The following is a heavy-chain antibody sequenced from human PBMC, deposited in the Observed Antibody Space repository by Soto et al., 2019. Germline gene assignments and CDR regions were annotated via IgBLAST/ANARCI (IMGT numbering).Heavy chain of an antibody. J-gene: IGHJ4*02. CDR1: GFTFSSYA. CDR2: ISGSGDST. D-gene: IGHD1-26*01. Sequence: EVQLLESGGGLVQPGGSLRLSCAASGFTFSSYAMSWVRQAPGKGLEWVSVISGSGDSTYYADPVKGRFTISRDNSKNTLYLQMNSLRAEDTAIYYCAKRGSGSQFDYWGQGTLVTVSS. CDR3: AKRGSGSQFDY. V-gene: IGHV3-23*01.